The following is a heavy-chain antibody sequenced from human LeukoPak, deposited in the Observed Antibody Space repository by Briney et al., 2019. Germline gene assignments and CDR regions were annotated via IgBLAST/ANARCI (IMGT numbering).Heavy chain of an antibody. D-gene: IGHD3-22*01. J-gene: IGHJ5*02. CDR3: ARDARDSSGYYDWFDP. CDR1: GLTFSSYS. V-gene: IGHV3-21*01. Sequence: GGSLRLSCAASGLTFSSYSMNWVRQAPGKGLEWVSSISSSSSYIYYADSVKGRFTISRDNAKNSLYLQMNSLRAEDTAVYYCARDARDSSGYYDWFDPWGQGTLVTVSS. CDR2: ISSSSSYI.